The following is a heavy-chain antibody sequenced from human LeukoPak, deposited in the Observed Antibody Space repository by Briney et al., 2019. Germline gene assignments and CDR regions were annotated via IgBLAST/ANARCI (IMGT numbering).Heavy chain of an antibody. CDR2: IHSSGNT. CDR3: ARVYYSSSYDYWYFDL. V-gene: IGHV4-61*10. J-gene: IGHJ2*01. Sequence: SETLSLTCTVSGGSISGGSYCWSWIRQPAGKGLEWIGHIHSSGNTNYNPSLKSRVTISVDTSKNQFSLKLSSVTAADTAVYYCARVYYSSSYDYWYFDLWGRGTLVTVSS. CDR1: GGSISGGSYC. D-gene: IGHD6-13*01.